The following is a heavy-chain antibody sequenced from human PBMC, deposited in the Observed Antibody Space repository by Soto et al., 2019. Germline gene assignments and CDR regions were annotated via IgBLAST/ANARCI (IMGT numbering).Heavy chain of an antibody. Sequence: ASVKVSCKASGGTFSTYTLIWVRQAPGQGLEWMGRIIPNSGGTNSAQKFQGWVTMTRDTSISTAYMELSRLRSDDTAVYYCAREVVLVPAARDKSWFDPWGQGTLVTVSS. CDR3: AREVVLVPAARDKSWFDP. V-gene: IGHV1-2*04. J-gene: IGHJ5*02. CDR1: GGTFSTYT. CDR2: IIPNSGGT. D-gene: IGHD2-2*01.